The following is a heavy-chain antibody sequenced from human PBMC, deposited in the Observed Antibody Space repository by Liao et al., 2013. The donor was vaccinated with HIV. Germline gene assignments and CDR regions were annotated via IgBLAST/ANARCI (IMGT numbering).Heavy chain of an antibody. CDR1: GGSISDYS. Sequence: QVQLQESGPGLVKASETLSLTCTVSGGSISDYSWSWIRQPAGKGLEWIGRIYTSGSTNYNPSLKSRLSTSIDTSKNQFSMKLTSVTAADTAVYYCAIDSSDDAFDIWGQGTMVTVSS. J-gene: IGHJ3*02. V-gene: IGHV4-4*07. CDR2: IYTSGST. D-gene: IGHD6-13*01. CDR3: AIDSSDDAFDI.